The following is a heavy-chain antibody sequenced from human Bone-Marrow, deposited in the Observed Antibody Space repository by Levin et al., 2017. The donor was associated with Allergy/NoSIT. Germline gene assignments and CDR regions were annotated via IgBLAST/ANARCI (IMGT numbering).Heavy chain of an antibody. CDR3: ARNPNWGFLSFFDY. Sequence: SETLSLTCTVSDGSISSGDNYWSWIRQPPGKGLEWIGYIYYSGSTSYNPSLRSRVTISADTSKNQFSLKLSSVTVADTAVYYCARNPNWGFLSFFDYWGQGSLVTVSS. J-gene: IGHJ4*02. CDR1: DGSISSGDNY. CDR2: IYYSGST. D-gene: IGHD7-27*01. V-gene: IGHV4-30-4*01.